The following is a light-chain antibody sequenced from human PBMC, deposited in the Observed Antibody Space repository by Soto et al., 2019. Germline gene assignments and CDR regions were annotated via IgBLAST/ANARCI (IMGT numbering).Light chain of an antibody. Sequence: DIVMTQSPLSLPVTPGEPASISCRSNQSLLHRNGYNYLDWYLQKPGQSPQLLIYLASIRASGVPDRFRGSGSVTDFTLKISKVEAEDVGIYYCMQSLQTPRTFGQGTKLEIK. CDR2: LAS. CDR1: QSLLHRNGYNY. V-gene: IGKV2-28*01. CDR3: MQSLQTPRT. J-gene: IGKJ2*02.